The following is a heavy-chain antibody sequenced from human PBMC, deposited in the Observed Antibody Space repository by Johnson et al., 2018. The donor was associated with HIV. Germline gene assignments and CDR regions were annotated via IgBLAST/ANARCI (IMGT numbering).Heavy chain of an antibody. CDR1: GFTFDDYG. CDR2: INWNGVRT. CDR3: TTVAGGASDI. Sequence: VQLVESGGGVVQPGRSLRLSCAAAGFTFDDYGMSWVRQAPGKALEWVSGINWNGVRTGYLDSMKGRFTISRDNAKNSLYLQMNSLRAEDTAVYYCTTVAGGASDIWGQGTMVTVSS. V-gene: IGHV3-20*04. D-gene: IGHD3-16*01. J-gene: IGHJ3*02.